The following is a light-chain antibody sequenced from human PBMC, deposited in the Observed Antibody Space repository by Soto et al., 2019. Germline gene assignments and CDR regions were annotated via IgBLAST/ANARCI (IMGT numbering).Light chain of an antibody. CDR1: QSVNTY. CDR2: DTS. Sequence: DIVLTQSPATLSLSPGEGATLSCRASQSVNTYLAWYQQKTGQAPRLLIYDTSNRATGIPARFSGTGSGTDFTLAISSLAPEDFAVYYCQQRSNWPHTFGPGTKVDI. V-gene: IGKV3-11*01. J-gene: IGKJ3*01. CDR3: QQRSNWPHT.